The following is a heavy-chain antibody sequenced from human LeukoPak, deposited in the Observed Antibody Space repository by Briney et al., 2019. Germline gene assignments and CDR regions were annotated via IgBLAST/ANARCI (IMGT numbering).Heavy chain of an antibody. D-gene: IGHD6-19*01. V-gene: IGHV1-2*02. CDR1: GYTFTGYY. CDR2: INPNSGGT. CDR3: ARDQWQWRPGGLLDY. Sequence: ASVKVSCKASGYTFTGYYMHWVRQAPGQGLEWMGWINPNSGGTNYAQKFQGRVTMTRDTSISTAYMELSRLRSDDTAVYYCARDQWQWRPGGLLDYWGQGTLVTVSS. J-gene: IGHJ4*02.